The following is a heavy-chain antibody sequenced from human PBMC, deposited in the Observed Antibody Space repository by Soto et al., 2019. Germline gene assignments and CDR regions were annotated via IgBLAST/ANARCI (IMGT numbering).Heavy chain of an antibody. D-gene: IGHD3-10*01. CDR3: ARDKLWFGEPNWFDP. CDR1: GFTFSSYS. J-gene: IGHJ5*02. Sequence: GGSLRLSCAASGFTFSSYSMNWVRQAPGKGLEWVSYISSSSSTIYYADSVKGRFTISRAHAKNSLYLQMNSLRAEDTAVYYCARDKLWFGEPNWFDPWGQGTLVTVS. V-gene: IGHV3-48*01. CDR2: ISSSSSTI.